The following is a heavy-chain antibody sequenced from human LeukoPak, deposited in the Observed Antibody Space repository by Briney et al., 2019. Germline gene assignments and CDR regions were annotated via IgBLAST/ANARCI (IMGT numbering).Heavy chain of an antibody. V-gene: IGHV4-4*07. CDR1: GSPMSSYH. D-gene: IGHD2-2*01. CDR3: ARGQYHLLYWYFDL. J-gene: IGHJ2*01. CDR2: IYSSGST. Sequence: SETLSLTCTVSGSPMSSYHWSWIRQPAGKGLEWIGRIYSSGSTNYNPSLKSRVTMSVDTSKNQFSLKLSSVTAADTAVYYCARGQYHLLYWYFDLWGRGTLVTVSS.